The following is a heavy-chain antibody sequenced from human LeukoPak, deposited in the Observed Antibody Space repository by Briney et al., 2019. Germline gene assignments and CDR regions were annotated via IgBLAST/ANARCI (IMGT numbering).Heavy chain of an antibody. CDR2: IYYSGST. CDR3: ARTSWYYYGSVEDY. D-gene: IGHD3-10*01. Sequence: SETLSLTCTVSGGSVSSGSYYWSWIRQPPGKGLEWIGYIYYSGSTNYNPSLKSRVTISVDTSKNQFSLKLSSVTAADTAVYYCARTSWYYYGSVEDYWGQGTLVTVSS. CDR1: GGSVSSGSYY. V-gene: IGHV4-61*01. J-gene: IGHJ4*02.